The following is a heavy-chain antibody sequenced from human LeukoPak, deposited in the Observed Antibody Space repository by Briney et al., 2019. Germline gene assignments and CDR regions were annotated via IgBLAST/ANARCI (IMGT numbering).Heavy chain of an antibody. V-gene: IGHV3-23*01. CDR2: IINSGDT. CDR1: GYTFSNFA. CDR3: AKMKGHPLPKYYMDV. J-gene: IGHJ6*01. Sequence: GGSLRLSCAASGYTFSNFAMSWVRRTPGKGLEWVSGIINSGDTLYGDSVKGRFTISRDNSKNTLYLEMNSLRAEDTAIYYCAKMKGHPLPKYYMDVWGQGTTVTVSS. D-gene: IGHD1-26*01.